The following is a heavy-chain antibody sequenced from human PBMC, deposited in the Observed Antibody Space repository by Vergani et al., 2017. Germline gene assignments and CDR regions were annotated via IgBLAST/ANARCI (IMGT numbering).Heavy chain of an antibody. J-gene: IGHJ2*01. CDR3: VKDIAASGNYWYFDL. CDR2: ISASGHDT. CDR1: GFTFSTYA. D-gene: IGHD6-13*01. Sequence: EVQLLESGGDLVQPGGSLRLSCEASGFTFSTYAMNWVRQAPGKGLEWVSGISASGHDTDYADSVKGRFTISRDNAKNSLYLQMNSLRAEDTALYYCVKDIAASGNYWYFDLWGRGTLVTVSS. V-gene: IGHV3-23*01.